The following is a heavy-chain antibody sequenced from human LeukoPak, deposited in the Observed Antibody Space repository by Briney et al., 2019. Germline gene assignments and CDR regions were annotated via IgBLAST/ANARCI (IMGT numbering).Heavy chain of an antibody. Sequence: PGGSLRLSCAASGFTFSSYAMSWVRQAPGKGLEWVSAISGSGGSTYYADSVKGRFTISRDNSKNTLYLQMNSLRAEDTAVYYCARDKDGYNFLDYWGQGTLVTVSS. CDR3: ARDKDGYNFLDY. J-gene: IGHJ4*02. D-gene: IGHD5-24*01. V-gene: IGHV3-23*01. CDR2: ISGSGGST. CDR1: GFTFSSYA.